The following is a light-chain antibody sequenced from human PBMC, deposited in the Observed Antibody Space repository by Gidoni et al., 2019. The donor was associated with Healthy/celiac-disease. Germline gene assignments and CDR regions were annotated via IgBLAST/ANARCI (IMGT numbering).Light chain of an antibody. CDR3: QQYGSSPLT. CDR1: QSVSSSY. CDR2: GAS. J-gene: IGKJ4*01. V-gene: IGKV3-20*01. Sequence: EIELTQSPATLSWSPGERATLSCRASQSVSSSYLAWYQQKPGQAPRLLIYGASSGSGTDFTLTISRLEPEDFAVYYCQQYGSSPLTFGGGTKVEIK.